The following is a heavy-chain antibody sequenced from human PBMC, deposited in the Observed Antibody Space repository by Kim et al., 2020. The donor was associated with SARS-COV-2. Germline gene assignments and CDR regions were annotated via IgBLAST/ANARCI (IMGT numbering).Heavy chain of an antibody. J-gene: IGHJ6*02. Sequence: GQKLQGRGTMTTDTSTSTAYMGLRSLRSDDTAVYYCARGRPYYYYGMDVWGQGTTVTVSS. V-gene: IGHV1-18*01. CDR3: ARGRPYYYYGMDV.